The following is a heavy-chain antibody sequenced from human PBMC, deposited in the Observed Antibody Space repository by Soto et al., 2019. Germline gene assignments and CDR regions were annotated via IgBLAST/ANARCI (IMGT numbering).Heavy chain of an antibody. J-gene: IGHJ3*02. CDR1: GYTFANYY. V-gene: IGHV1-46*01. Sequence: QVQLVQSGAAVTEPGASVKISCKASGYTFANYYIHWVRQAPGQGLEWMGIINPGGGSASYAQKFQGRVTMTRDTSTSTVYMEQNSLRFDDTAVYYCARGGSNGFFFWAFDIWGQGTMVTVSS. CDR3: ARGGSNGFFFWAFDI. CDR2: INPGGGSA. D-gene: IGHD3-16*02.